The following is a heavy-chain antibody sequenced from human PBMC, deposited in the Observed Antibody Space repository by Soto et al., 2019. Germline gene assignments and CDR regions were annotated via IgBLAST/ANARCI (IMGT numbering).Heavy chain of an antibody. CDR2: ISAYNGNT. V-gene: IGHV1-18*01. CDR1: GYTFTSYG. J-gene: IGHJ5*02. Sequence: VASVKVSCKASGYTFTSYGISLVRQAPGQGLEWMGWISAYNGNTNYAQKLQGRVTMTTDTSTSTAYMELRSLRSDDTAVYYCVRSGYSRWFDPWGQGTLVTVSS. CDR3: VRSGYSRWFDP. D-gene: IGHD3-3*01.